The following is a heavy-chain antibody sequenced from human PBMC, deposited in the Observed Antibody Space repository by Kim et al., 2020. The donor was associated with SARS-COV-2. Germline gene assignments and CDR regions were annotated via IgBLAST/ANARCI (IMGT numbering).Heavy chain of an antibody. CDR1: GFTFSTYA. D-gene: IGHD3-9*01. J-gene: IGHJ6*02. CDR3: ARGGGGEILTGYTRPYYYYGMDV. CDR2: SASTGDT. V-gene: IGHV3-13*01. Sequence: GGSLRLSCVTSGFTFSTYAMHWVRQVPGKGLEWVAVSASTGDTYYLDSVKGRLTISREDAKNSLFLQMNSLTPGYTAVYYCARGGGGEILTGYTRPYYYYGMDVWGQGTPVTVSS.